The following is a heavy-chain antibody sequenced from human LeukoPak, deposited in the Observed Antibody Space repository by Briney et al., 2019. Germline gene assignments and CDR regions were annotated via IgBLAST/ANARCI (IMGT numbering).Heavy chain of an antibody. CDR1: GFTFSSYS. D-gene: IGHD6-13*01. CDR2: ISSSSGTI. Sequence: GGSLRLSCAASGFTFSSYSMNWVRQAPGKGLEWVSFISSSSGTIYYADSVKGRFTVSRDNAKNTLYLQMNSLRDEDTAVYYCARDRTFGAAAGATTLWYWGQGTLVSVSS. CDR3: ARDRTFGAAAGATTLWY. J-gene: IGHJ4*02. V-gene: IGHV3-48*02.